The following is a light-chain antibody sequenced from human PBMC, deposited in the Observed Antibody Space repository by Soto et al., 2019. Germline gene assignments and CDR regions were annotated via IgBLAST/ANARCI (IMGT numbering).Light chain of an antibody. J-gene: IGKJ4*01. CDR3: QQNFSPLLT. V-gene: IGKV1-5*01. CDR1: QSISTW. CDR2: DAS. Sequence: DIQMTQSPSTLSASVGDRVTITCRASQSISTWLAWYQQKPGKAPKLLIYDASSLESGVPSRFSGSGSGTEFTLTISSLQPDDFAAYYCQQNFSPLLTFGGGTKVDIK.